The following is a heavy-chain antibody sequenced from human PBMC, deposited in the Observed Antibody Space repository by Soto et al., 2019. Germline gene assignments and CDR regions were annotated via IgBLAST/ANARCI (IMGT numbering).Heavy chain of an antibody. CDR1: GFTFSSYS. CDR3: ARDGTIVLYYMDV. Sequence: EVQLVESGGGSVQPGGSLRLSCAASGFTFSSYSMNWVRQAPGKGLEWVSYISSSSSTIYYADSVKGRFTISRDNAKNSLYLQMNSLRAEDTAVYYCARDGTIVLYYMDVWGKGTTVTVSS. D-gene: IGHD3-16*02. V-gene: IGHV3-48*01. J-gene: IGHJ6*03. CDR2: ISSSSSTI.